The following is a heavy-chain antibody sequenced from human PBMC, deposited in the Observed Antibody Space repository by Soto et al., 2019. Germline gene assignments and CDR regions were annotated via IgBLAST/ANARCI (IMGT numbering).Heavy chain of an antibody. D-gene: IGHD1-26*01. CDR3: AAYSGNYERYGVYYGMDV. Sequence: GGYLRLSCAASGYTFRTYAISCVRQAPGKGMEWVSSISGSGGSTYYADSVKGRFTISRDNSKNTLYLQMNSLRAEDTAVYYCAAYSGNYERYGVYYGMDVWGQGTTVTVSS. CDR2: ISGSGGST. V-gene: IGHV3-23*01. CDR1: GYTFRTYA. J-gene: IGHJ6*02.